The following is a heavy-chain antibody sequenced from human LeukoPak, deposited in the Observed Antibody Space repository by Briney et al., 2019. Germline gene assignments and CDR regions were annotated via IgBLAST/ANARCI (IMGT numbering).Heavy chain of an antibody. V-gene: IGHV3-30-3*01. J-gene: IGHJ4*02. CDR1: GFTFSRYA. Sequence: GGSLRLSCVASGFTFSRYAIHWVRQAPGKGLEWVAVISDDGSKKYYPDSVKGRFTISRDSSKNTLYLQMNSLGAEDTAVYYCAKDPMVRGASWYFDYWGQGTLVTVSS. D-gene: IGHD3-10*01. CDR2: ISDDGSKK. CDR3: AKDPMVRGASWYFDY.